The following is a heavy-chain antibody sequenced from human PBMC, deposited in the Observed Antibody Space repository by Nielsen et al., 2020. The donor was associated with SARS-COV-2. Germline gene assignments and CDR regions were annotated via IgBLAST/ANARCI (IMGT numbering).Heavy chain of an antibody. J-gene: IGHJ4*02. Sequence: ASVQVSCKASGYTFTSYAMNWVRQAPGQGLEWMGWINTNTGNPTYAQGFTGRFVFSLDTSVSTAYLQISSLKAEDTAVYYCARDLYGYYGSGSPGYWGQGTLVTVSS. V-gene: IGHV7-4-1*02. CDR3: ARDLYGYYGSGSPGY. D-gene: IGHD3-10*01. CDR2: INTNTGNP. CDR1: GYTFTSYA.